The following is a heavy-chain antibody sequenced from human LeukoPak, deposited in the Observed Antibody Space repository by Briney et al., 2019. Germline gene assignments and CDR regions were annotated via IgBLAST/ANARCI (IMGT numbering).Heavy chain of an antibody. CDR1: GYTFTGYY. CDR2: INPNSGGT. V-gene: IGHV1-2*06. J-gene: IGHJ4*02. D-gene: IGHD3-22*01. CDR3: ARAMGTMYYYDSSGYYWAYYFDY. Sequence: ASVKVSCKASGYTFTGYYMHWVRQAPGQGLEWMGRINPNSGGTNYAQKFQGRVTMTRDTSISTAYMELSGLRSDDTAVYYCARAMGTMYYYDSSGYYWAYYFDYWGQGTLVTVSS.